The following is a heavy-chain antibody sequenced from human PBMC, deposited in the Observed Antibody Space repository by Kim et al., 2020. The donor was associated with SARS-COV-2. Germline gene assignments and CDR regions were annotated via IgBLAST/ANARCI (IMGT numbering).Heavy chain of an antibody. D-gene: IGHD6-13*01. Sequence: ASVKVSCKASGYTFTSYDINWVRQATGQGLEWMGWMNPNSGNTGYAQKFQGRVTMTRNTSISTAYMELSSLRSEDTAVYYCARGTGYSSSWTPKNYYYYYYMDVWGKGTTVTVSS. CDR1: GYTFTSYD. J-gene: IGHJ6*03. CDR3: ARGTGYSSSWTPKNYYYYYYMDV. V-gene: IGHV1-8*01. CDR2: MNPNSGNT.